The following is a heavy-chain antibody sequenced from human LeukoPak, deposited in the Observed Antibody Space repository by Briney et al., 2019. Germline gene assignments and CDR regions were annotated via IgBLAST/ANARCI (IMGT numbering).Heavy chain of an antibody. V-gene: IGHV3-7*01. CDR2: MNQDGSEK. J-gene: IGHJ3*02. D-gene: IGHD3-9*01. Sequence: QTGGSLRLSCAASGLTFSSYWMSWVRQAPGKGLEWVANMNQDGSEKYYVDSVKGRFTISRDNAKNSLYLQMNSLRAEDTAVYYCARDLKDYDILTGYTTDAFDIWGQGTMVTVSS. CDR1: GLTFSSYW. CDR3: ARDLKDYDILTGYTTDAFDI.